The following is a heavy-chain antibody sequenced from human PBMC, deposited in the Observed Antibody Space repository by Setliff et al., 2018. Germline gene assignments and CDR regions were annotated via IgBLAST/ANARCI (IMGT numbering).Heavy chain of an antibody. D-gene: IGHD5-18*01. CDR1: GFSFSGSA. Sequence: GGSLRLSCAASGFSFSGSAVYWVRQASVKGLEWIGRIRGRTDNYATAYAASVRGRFTISRDDSKNTAYLQMNSLKTEDTAAYYCTFARDGYDVFDIWGQGTMVTVSS. V-gene: IGHV3-73*01. J-gene: IGHJ3*02. CDR3: TFARDGYDVFDI. CDR2: IRGRTDNYAT.